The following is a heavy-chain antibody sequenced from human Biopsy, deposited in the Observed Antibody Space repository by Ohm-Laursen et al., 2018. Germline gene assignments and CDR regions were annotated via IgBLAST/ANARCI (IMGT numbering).Heavy chain of an antibody. CDR1: GVSTTAYY. CDR3: ARGSNDFGGLYFPR. CDR2: ISCTGYT. J-gene: IGHJ4*02. Sequence: TLSLTCTVSGVSTTAYYWSWIRQPPGKGLEWIGHISCTGYTSYNASLKSRVTISVDTSRNHFSLRLSSLTAADTAVYYCARGSNDFGGLYFPRWGQGTLLTVSS. V-gene: IGHV4-59*01. D-gene: IGHD4-23*01.